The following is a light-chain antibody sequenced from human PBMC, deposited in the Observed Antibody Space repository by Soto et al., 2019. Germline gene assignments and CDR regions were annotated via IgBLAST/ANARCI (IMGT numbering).Light chain of an antibody. V-gene: IGLV1-44*01. Sequence: QSVLTQPYSASGTPGQRVTISCSGSSSNIGSHTLNWYQQLPGSAPSLLIYSDNQRPSGVLDRFSGSTSGTSASLAISGLQSEDEAEYYCAAWDDTLNAAVFGGGTKLTVL. CDR3: AAWDDTLNAAV. CDR1: SSNIGSHT. J-gene: IGLJ2*01. CDR2: SDN.